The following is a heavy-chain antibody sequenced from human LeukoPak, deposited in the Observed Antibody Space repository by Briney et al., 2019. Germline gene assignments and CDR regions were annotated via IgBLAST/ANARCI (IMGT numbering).Heavy chain of an antibody. D-gene: IGHD3-10*01. Sequence: SVKVSCKASGFTFTSSAMQWVRQARGQRLEWIGWIVVGSGNTNYAQKFQERVTITRDMSTSTAYMELSSLRSEDTAVYYCATVRGVLITGWFDSWGQGTLVTVSS. CDR1: GFTFTSSA. V-gene: IGHV1-58*02. J-gene: IGHJ5*01. CDR2: IVVGSGNT. CDR3: ATVRGVLITGWFDS.